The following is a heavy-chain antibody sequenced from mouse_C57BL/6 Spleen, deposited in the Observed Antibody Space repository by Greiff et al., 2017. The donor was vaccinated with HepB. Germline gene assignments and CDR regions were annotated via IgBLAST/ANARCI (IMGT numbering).Heavy chain of an antibody. CDR2: ISSGSSTI. V-gene: IGHV5-17*01. CDR3: ARQGYYDGPYWYFDV. D-gene: IGHD2-3*01. J-gene: IGHJ1*03. CDR1: GFTFSDYG. Sequence: EVKLMESGGGLVKPGGSLKLSCAASGFTFSDYGMHWVRQAPEKGLEWVAYISSGSSTIYYADTVKGRFTISRDNAKNTLFLQMTSLRSEDTAMYYCARQGYYDGPYWYFDVWGTGTTVTVSS.